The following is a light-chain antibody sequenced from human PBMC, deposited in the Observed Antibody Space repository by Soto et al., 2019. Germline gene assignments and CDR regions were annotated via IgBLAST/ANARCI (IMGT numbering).Light chain of an antibody. V-gene: IGKV1-5*03. Sequence: DIQMTQSPSTLSASVGDRVIIVCRASQSIGSWLAWYQQKPGKAPKLLIYKASSLESGVPSRFSGSGSGTEFTLTVTSLQPEDFAVYSCQQSYDTPITFGQGTRLEI. CDR2: KAS. J-gene: IGKJ5*01. CDR3: QQSYDTPIT. CDR1: QSIGSW.